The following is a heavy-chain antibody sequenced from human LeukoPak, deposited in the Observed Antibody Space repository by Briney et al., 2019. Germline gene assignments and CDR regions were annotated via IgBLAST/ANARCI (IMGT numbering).Heavy chain of an antibody. Sequence: GRSLRLSCAASGFTFSSNGMHWVRQAPGKGLEWVAVISYDGSNKYYADSVKGRFTISRDNAKNSLYLQMNSLRAEDTAVYYCARDQSSPYVSWGQGTLVTVSS. CDR3: ARDQSSPYVS. D-gene: IGHD3-16*01. J-gene: IGHJ4*02. CDR2: ISYDGSNK. CDR1: GFTFSSNG. V-gene: IGHV3-30*03.